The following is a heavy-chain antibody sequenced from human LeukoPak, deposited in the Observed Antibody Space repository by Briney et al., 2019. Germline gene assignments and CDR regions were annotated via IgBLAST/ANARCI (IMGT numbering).Heavy chain of an antibody. CDR1: GGSISSGSYY. V-gene: IGHV4-61*02. CDR2: IYTSGST. D-gene: IGHD2-15*01. Sequence: PSQTLSLTCTVSGGSISSGSYYWSWIRQPAGKGLEWIGRIYTSGSTNYNPSLKSRVTISVDTSKNQFSLKLSSVTAADTAVYYCARQTGYCSGGSCYLIGSTVWGQGTLVTVSS. CDR3: ARQTGYCSGGSCYLIGSTV. J-gene: IGHJ4*02.